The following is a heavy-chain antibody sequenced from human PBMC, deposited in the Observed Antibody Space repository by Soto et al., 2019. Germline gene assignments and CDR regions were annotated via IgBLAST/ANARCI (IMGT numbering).Heavy chain of an antibody. Sequence: ASVKVSCKASGYTFTSYYMHWVRQAPGQGLEWMGIINPSGGSTSYAQKFQGRVTMTRDASTSTVYMELSSLRSEDTAVYYCARQLMVYAIRGASSYGMDVWGQGTTVTVSS. CDR3: ARQLMVYAIRGASSYGMDV. CDR1: GYTFTSYY. D-gene: IGHD2-8*01. J-gene: IGHJ6*02. CDR2: INPSGGST. V-gene: IGHV1-46*01.